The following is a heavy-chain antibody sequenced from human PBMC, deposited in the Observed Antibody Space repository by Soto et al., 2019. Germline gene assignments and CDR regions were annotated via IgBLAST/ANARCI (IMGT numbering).Heavy chain of an antibody. Sequence: EVPLVESGGGLIQPGGSLRLSCAVSGFTVSSNYMSWVRQAPGKGLVWVSVIYSGGSTYYADSVKGRFTISRDNSKSTLYLQMNSLRAEDTAVYYCARHITMDPLLVYWGQGTLVTVSS. J-gene: IGHJ4*02. CDR2: IYSGGST. CDR1: GFTVSSNY. V-gene: IGHV3-53*01. CDR3: ARHITMDPLLVY. D-gene: IGHD3-10*01.